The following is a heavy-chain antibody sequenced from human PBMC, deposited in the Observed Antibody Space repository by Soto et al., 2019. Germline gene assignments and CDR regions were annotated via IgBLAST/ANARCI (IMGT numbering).Heavy chain of an antibody. CDR3: ARVGYNYGGLYYYYYYGMDV. CDR1: GGSISSYY. CDR2: IYYSGST. V-gene: IGHV4-59*01. Sequence: TSETLSLTCTVSGGSISSYYWSWIRQPPGKGLEWIGYIYYSGSTNYNPSLKSRVTISVDTSKNQFSLKLSSVTAADTAVYYCARVGYNYGGLYYYYYYGMDVWGQGTTVTVSS. D-gene: IGHD5-12*01. J-gene: IGHJ6*02.